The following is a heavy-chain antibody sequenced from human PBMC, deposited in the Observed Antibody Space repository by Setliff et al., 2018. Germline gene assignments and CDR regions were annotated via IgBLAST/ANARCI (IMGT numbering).Heavy chain of an antibody. J-gene: IGHJ4*02. V-gene: IGHV3-33*08. D-gene: IGHD1-1*01. CDR2: IWHDGGEK. Sequence: GGSLRLSCAASGFTFSTYRFHWVRQAPGKGLEWVAVIWHDGGEKYYADSVKGRFIISRDNSKNTLYLQMRSLRAEDTAIYYCVNHNPARRALDGTPLDKWGQGVLVTVSS. CDR3: VNHNPARRALDGTPLDK. CDR1: GFTFSTYR.